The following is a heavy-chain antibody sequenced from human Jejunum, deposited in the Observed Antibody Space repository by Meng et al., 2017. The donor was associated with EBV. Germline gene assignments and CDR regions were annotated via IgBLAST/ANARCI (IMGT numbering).Heavy chain of an antibody. CDR3: TRGLLRCNNVRCHRGWFDP. D-gene: IGHD2-8*01. CDR2: ISAGGDYT. J-gene: IGHJ5*02. CDR1: GLTFSGYT. V-gene: IGHV3-21*02. Sequence: EVQLVESGGXLVNFGXSVRLSCAASGLTFSGYTINWVRQAPGRGLEWVSSISAGGDYTYYADSVQGRFTISRDKAGNSMYLLMNSLTADDTALCYCTRGLLRCNNVRCHRGWFDPGGQGTLVTVSS.